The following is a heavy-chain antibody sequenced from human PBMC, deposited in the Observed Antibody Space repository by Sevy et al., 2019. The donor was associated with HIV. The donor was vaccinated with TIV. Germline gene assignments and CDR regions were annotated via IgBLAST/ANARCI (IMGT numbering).Heavy chain of an antibody. V-gene: IGHV4-59*13. J-gene: IGHJ4*02. CDR2: MCHTGIT. Sequence: SENLSLTCTVSGGSISSYCCNWIRQSPGKGLEWIGYMCHTGITNYNPSLKSRVTISLDTSRNQFSLRLSSVTAADTAVYYCARAGHSYGLFDYWGQGTLVTVSS. CDR1: GGSISSYC. CDR3: ARAGHSYGLFDY. D-gene: IGHD5-18*01.